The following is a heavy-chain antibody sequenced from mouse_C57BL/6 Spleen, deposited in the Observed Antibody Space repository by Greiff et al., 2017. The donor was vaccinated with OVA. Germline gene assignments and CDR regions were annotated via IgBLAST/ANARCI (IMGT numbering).Heavy chain of an antibody. Sequence: EVKVVESEGGLVQPGSSMKLSCTASGFTFSDYYMAWVRQVPEKGLEWVANINYDGSSTYYLDSLKSRFIISRDNAKNILYLQMSSLKSEDTATYYCARALDYFDYWGQGTTLTVSS. V-gene: IGHV5-16*01. CDR3: ARALDYFDY. J-gene: IGHJ2*01. CDR1: GFTFSDYY. CDR2: INYDGSST.